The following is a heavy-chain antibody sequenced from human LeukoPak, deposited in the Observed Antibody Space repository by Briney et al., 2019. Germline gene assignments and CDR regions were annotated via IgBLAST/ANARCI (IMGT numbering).Heavy chain of an antibody. CDR1: GFTFSDYY. Sequence: GGSLRLSCAASGFTFSDYYMSWIRQAPGKGLEWVSYISSSGSTIYYADSVRGRFTISRDNAKNSLYLQMNSLRAEDTAVYYCARESSSSRALDYWGQGTLVTVSS. CDR3: ARESSSSRALDY. J-gene: IGHJ4*02. CDR2: ISSSGSTI. V-gene: IGHV3-11*01. D-gene: IGHD6-6*01.